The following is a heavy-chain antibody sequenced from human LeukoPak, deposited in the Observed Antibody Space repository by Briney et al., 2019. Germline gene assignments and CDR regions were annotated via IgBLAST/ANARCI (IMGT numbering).Heavy chain of an antibody. D-gene: IGHD3-10*01. Sequence: SETLSLTCTVSGGSISSGSFYWSWVRQPAGKGLEWIGRIYSSGSINYNPSLKSRVTISGDTSKNQFSLKLSSVTAADTAVYYCASFGYFDYWGQGTLVTVSS. J-gene: IGHJ4*02. CDR2: IYSSGSI. V-gene: IGHV4-61*02. CDR3: ASFGYFDY. CDR1: GGSISSGSFY.